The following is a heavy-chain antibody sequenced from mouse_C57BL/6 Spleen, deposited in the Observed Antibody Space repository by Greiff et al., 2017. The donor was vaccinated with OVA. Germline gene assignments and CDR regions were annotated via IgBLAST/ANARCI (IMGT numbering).Heavy chain of an antibody. V-gene: IGHV1-81*01. Sequence: QVQLQQSGAELARPGASVKLSCKASGYTFTSYGISWVKQRTGQGLEWIGEIYPRSGNTYYNEKFKGKATLTADKSSSTAYMELRSLTSEDSAVYFCARGGLSYAMDYWGQGTSVTVSS. CDR3: ARGGLSYAMDY. CDR1: GYTFTSYG. J-gene: IGHJ4*01. CDR2: IYPRSGNT. D-gene: IGHD3-1*01.